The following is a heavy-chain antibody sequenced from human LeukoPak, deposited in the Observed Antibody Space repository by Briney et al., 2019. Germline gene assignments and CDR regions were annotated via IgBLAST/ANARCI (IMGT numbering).Heavy chain of an antibody. Sequence: ASVKVSCKASGYTFTGYYMHWVRQAPGQGLEWMGWINPNSGGTNYAQKFQGRVTMTRDTSISTAYMELSRLRSDDTAVYYCARTQVYYDILTDYYGYWGQGTLVTVSS. J-gene: IGHJ4*02. D-gene: IGHD3-9*01. V-gene: IGHV1-2*02. CDR1: GYTFTGYY. CDR3: ARTQVYYDILTDYYGY. CDR2: INPNSGGT.